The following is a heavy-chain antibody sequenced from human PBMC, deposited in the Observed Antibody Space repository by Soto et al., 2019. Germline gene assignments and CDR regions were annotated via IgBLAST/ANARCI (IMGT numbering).Heavy chain of an antibody. V-gene: IGHV3-30-3*01. J-gene: IGHJ4*02. CDR1: GFTFSSYA. CDR3: ARDYYDSSGYFHPLCYFDY. Sequence: QVQLVESGGGVVQTGRSLRLSCAASGFTFSSYAMHWVRQAPGKGLEWVAVISYDGSNKYYADSVKGRFTISRDNSKNTLYLQMNSLRAEDTAVYYCARDYYDSSGYFHPLCYFDYWGQGTLVTVSS. CDR2: ISYDGSNK. D-gene: IGHD3-22*01.